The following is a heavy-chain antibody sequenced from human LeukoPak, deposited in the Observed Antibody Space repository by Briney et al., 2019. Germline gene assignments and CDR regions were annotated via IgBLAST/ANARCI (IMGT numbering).Heavy chain of an antibody. J-gene: IGHJ4*02. CDR3: AKTLGYCSSTSCYPMDY. D-gene: IGHD2-2*01. CDR1: GYTFTSYG. CDR2: ISAYNGNT. V-gene: IGHV1-18*01. Sequence: ASVKVSCKASGYTFTSYGISWVRQAPGQGLEWMGWISAYNGNTNYAQKLQGRVTVTTDTSTSTAYMELRSLRSDDTAVYYCAKTLGYCSSTSCYPMDYWGQGTLVTVSS.